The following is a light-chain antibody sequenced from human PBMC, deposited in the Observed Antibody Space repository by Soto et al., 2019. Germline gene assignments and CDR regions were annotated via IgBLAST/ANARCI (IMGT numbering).Light chain of an antibody. J-gene: IGLJ1*01. CDR2: EVS. CDR1: SSDVGGYNY. V-gene: IGLV2-14*01. Sequence: QSVLTQPASVSGYPGQSITISCTGTSSDVGGYNYVYWYQQHPDKAPRLLIAEVSNRPSGVSNRFSGSQSGHTAALTICGLHAEEEADYYCSSSTSSSTPRVFGAGTKVTVL. CDR3: SSSTSSSTPRV.